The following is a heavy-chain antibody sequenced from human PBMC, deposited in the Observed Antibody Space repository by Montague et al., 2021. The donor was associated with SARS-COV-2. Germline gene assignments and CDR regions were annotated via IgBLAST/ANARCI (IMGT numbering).Heavy chain of an antibody. CDR2: VSASGST. D-gene: IGHD6-13*01. CDR3: ARDVVAAPGTFDY. CDR1: GDSISYFY. J-gene: IGHJ4*02. Sequence: SETLSLTCTVSGDSISYFYWSWIRQPAGKGLEWIGRVSASGSTNSNPSLNSRVTMSVDTSKKHFSLRLSPVTAADTAVYYCARDVVAAPGTFDYWGQGTLVTVSS. V-gene: IGHV4-4*07.